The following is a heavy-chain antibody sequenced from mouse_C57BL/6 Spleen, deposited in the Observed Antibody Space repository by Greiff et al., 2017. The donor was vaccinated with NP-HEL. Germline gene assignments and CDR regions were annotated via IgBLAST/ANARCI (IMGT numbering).Heavy chain of an antibody. D-gene: IGHD4-1*01. CDR2: IYPGDGDT. CDR3: ASLTGDY. J-gene: IGHJ2*01. V-gene: IGHV1-82*01. Sequence: QVQLQQSGPELVKPGASVKISCKASGYAFSSSWMNWVKQRPGKGLEWIGRIYPGDGDTNYNGKFKGKATLTADKSSSTAYMQLSSLTSEDSAVYFCASLTGDYWGQGTTLTVSS. CDR1: GYAFSSSW.